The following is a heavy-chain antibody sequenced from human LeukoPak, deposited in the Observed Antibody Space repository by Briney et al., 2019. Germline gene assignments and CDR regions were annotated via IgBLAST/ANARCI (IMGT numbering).Heavy chain of an antibody. CDR1: GYTFTTYY. V-gene: IGHV1-46*01. CDR3: ARVLGAHRYGSIDH. CDR2: INPSSGST. J-gene: IGHJ4*02. D-gene: IGHD5-18*01. Sequence: ASVKVSCKASGYTFTTYYMHWVRQAPGQGLEWMGIINPSSGSTSYAQKFQGRVTMSRDTSTSTVYMELSSLRSEDTAIYYCARVLGAHRYGSIDHWGQGTLVTVSS.